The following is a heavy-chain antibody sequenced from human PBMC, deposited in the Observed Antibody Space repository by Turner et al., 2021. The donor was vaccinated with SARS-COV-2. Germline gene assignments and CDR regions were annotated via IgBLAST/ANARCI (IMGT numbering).Heavy chain of an antibody. Sequence: EVQLVESGGGLVKPGGSLRLSCAASGFTFKSYEMHWVRQAPGKGLEWISSISSTGNTIFYADSVRGRLTLSRDNANDSLSLQMDSLRAEDTAIYYCARATFDHWGLGTLITVSS. J-gene: IGHJ4*02. CDR1: GFTFKSYE. CDR3: ARATFDH. CDR2: ISSTGNTI. V-gene: IGHV3-48*03.